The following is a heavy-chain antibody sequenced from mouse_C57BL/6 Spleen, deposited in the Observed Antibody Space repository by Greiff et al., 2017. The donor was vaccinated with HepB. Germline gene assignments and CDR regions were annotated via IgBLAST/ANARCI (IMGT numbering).Heavy chain of an antibody. CDR2: IDPNSGGT. D-gene: IGHD1-1*01. V-gene: IGHV1-72*01. CDR1: GYTFTSYW. J-gene: IGHJ2*01. CDR3: ARRVEEDYFDY. Sequence: QVQLQQPGAELVKPGASVKLSCKASGYTFTSYWMHWVKQRPGRGLEWIGSIDPNSGGTKYNEKFKSKATLTVDKPSSTAYMQLSSLTSEDSAVYYCARRVEEDYFDYWGQGTTLTVSS.